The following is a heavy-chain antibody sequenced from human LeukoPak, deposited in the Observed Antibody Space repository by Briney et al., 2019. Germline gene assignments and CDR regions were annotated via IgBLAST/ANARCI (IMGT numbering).Heavy chain of an antibody. CDR1: GFTFSSYW. CDR3: ARHSMGYSSGWGLYFDY. V-gene: IGHV3-7*01. D-gene: IGHD6-19*01. J-gene: IGHJ4*02. Sequence: PGGSLTLSCAASGFTFSSYWMSWVRQAPGKGLEWVANIKQDGSEKYYVDSVKGRFTISRDNAKNSLYLQMNSLRAEDTAVYYCARHSMGYSSGWGLYFDYWGQGTLVTVSS. CDR2: IKQDGSEK.